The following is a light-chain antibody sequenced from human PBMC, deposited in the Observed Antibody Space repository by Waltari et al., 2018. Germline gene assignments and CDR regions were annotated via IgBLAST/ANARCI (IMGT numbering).Light chain of an antibody. CDR1: SIDVGGYNY. V-gene: IGLV2-14*03. CDR2: DVS. J-gene: IGLJ6*01. Sequence: QSALTQPASVSGSPGQSITISCTGTSIDVGGYNYVSWYQQHPGKAPKLMIYDVSNPPSGVSNRVSGSKYGNTASLTISGLQAEDEADYYCSSYTSSSNLNVFGSGTKVTVL. CDR3: SSYTSSSNLNV.